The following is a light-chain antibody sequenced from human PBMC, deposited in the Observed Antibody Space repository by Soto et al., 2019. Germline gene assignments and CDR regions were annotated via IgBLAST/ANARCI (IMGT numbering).Light chain of an antibody. CDR2: AAS. V-gene: IGKV1D-12*01. CDR1: QAISTW. J-gene: IGKJ1*01. Sequence: DIQMTQSPSSVSASVGDRVTITCRASQAISTWLAWYQQKPGKAPKLLIYAASNLQTGVPSRFSGSGSGTDFTRTISSLQPEGFATYDCQQSNSFPRTFGQGTKVKIK. CDR3: QQSNSFPRT.